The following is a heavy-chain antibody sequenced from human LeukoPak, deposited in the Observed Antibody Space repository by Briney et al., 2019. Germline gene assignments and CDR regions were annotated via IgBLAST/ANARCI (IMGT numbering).Heavy chain of an antibody. D-gene: IGHD3-10*01. V-gene: IGHV3-30*04. J-gene: IGHJ6*03. Sequence: GGSLRLSCAASGFTFSSYAMHWVRQAPGKGLEWVAVISYDGSNKYYADSVKGRFTISRDNSKNTLYLQMNSLRAEDTAVYYCASLGSVPTGYYYYYYYMDVWGKGTTVTISS. CDR1: GFTFSSYA. CDR2: ISYDGSNK. CDR3: ASLGSVPTGYYYYYYYMDV.